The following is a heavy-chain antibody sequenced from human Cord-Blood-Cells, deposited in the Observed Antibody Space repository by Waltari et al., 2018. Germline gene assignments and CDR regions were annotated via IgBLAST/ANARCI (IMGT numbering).Heavy chain of an antibody. CDR3: ARGSSSSYYYYYGMDV. Sequence: QVQLVQSGAEVKKPGASVKVSCKASGYTFTGYYMHWVRQAPGQGLEWMGWINPTSGGTNYAQKFQGWVTMTRDTSISTAYMELSRLRSDDTAVYYCARGSSSSYYYYYGMDVWGQGTTVTVSS. D-gene: IGHD6-6*01. CDR2: INPTSGGT. CDR1: GYTFTGYY. J-gene: IGHJ6*02. V-gene: IGHV1-2*04.